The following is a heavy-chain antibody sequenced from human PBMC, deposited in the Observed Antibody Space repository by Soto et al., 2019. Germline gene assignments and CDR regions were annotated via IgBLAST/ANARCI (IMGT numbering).Heavy chain of an antibody. Sequence: QVQLRESGPGVVKPSETLSLTCTVSGDSFDTYYWTWIRQPPGKALEWIGYVYHTGNTYFNPSLKTRVNMSIDRSRNRFSLNLGSVTAADTAVYYCARDKGLTVATGGYNCFDPWGPGILVTVSS. CDR2: VYHTGNT. CDR3: ARDKGLTVATGGYNCFDP. J-gene: IGHJ5*02. V-gene: IGHV4-59*01. D-gene: IGHD4-17*01. CDR1: GDSFDTYY.